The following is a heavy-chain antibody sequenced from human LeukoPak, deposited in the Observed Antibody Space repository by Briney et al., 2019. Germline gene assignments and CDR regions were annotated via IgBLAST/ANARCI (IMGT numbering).Heavy chain of an antibody. V-gene: IGHV3-23*01. Sequence: PGGSLRLSCAASGFTFSSHAMNWVRQPPGKGLDWVSSIDKSGDGAFYADSVKGRFTISGDSSKNTLYLQMNSLRAEDTAVYYCARLKIDGTHFDYWGQGTLVTVSS. CDR1: GFTFSSHA. D-gene: IGHD3-9*01. CDR3: ARLKIDGTHFDY. CDR2: IDKSGDGA. J-gene: IGHJ4*02.